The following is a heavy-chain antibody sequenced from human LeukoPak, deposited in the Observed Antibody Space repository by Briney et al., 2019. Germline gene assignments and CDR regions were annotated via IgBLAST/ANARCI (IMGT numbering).Heavy chain of an antibody. D-gene: IGHD4-17*01. J-gene: IGHJ4*02. CDR1: AFTFRSYG. V-gene: IGHV3-30*02. CDR2: IRYDGSNK. CDR3: AKENWPTVTSPGQTSFDY. Sequence: GGSLRLSCATSAFTFRSYGMHWVRQAPDKGLEWVAFIRYDGSNKYYADSVKGRFTISRDNSKNTLYLQMNSLRAEDTAVYYCAKENWPTVTSPGQTSFDYWGQGTLVTVSP.